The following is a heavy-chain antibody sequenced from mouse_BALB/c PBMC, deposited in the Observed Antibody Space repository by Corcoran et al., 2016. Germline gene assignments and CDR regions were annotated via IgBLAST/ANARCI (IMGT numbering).Heavy chain of an antibody. CDR3: ATGTSQFAY. J-gene: IGHJ3*01. Sequence: QIQLVQSGPELKKPGETVKISCKASGYTFTNYGMNWVKQAPGKGLKWMGWINTYTGEPTYADDFKGRFAFSLETSASTAYLQINNLKNEDMATYCCATGTSQFAYWGQGTLVTVAA. V-gene: IGHV9-1*02. CDR1: GYTFTNYG. CDR2: INTYTGEP. D-gene: IGHD4-1*01.